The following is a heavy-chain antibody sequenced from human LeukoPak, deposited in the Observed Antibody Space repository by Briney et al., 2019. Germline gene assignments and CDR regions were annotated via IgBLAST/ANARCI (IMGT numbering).Heavy chain of an antibody. CDR1: GGSFSGYY. CDR2: INHSGST. V-gene: IGHV4-34*01. J-gene: IGHJ4*02. D-gene: IGHD2-21*02. Sequence: SETLSLTCAVYGGSFSGYYWSWIRQPPGKGLEWIGEINHSGSTNYSPSLKSRVTISVDTSKNQFSLKLSSVTAADTAVYYCARGSRLLSAFDYWGQGTLVTVSS. CDR3: ARGSRLLSAFDY.